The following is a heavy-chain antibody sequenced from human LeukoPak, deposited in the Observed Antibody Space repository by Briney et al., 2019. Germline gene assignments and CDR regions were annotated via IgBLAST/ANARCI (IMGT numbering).Heavy chain of an antibody. CDR2: IYYSGTT. Sequence: SETLSLTCTVSGGSISSYYWSWIRQPPGKGLEWIGFIYYSGTTNYNPSLKSRVAISVDTSKNQFSLKRSSVTAADTAVYYCARIEDYGGNSVNYWGQGTLVTVSS. J-gene: IGHJ4*02. V-gene: IGHV4-59*01. D-gene: IGHD4-23*01. CDR3: ARIEDYGGNSVNY. CDR1: GGSISSYY.